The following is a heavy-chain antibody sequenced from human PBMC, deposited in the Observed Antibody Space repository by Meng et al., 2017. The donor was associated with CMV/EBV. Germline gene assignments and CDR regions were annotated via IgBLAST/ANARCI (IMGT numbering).Heavy chain of an antibody. CDR1: GRTFSSYA. CDR2: IIPILGIA. V-gene: IGHV1-69*10. D-gene: IGHD6-6*01. CDR3: ARCNVEDSSSSWDYYYGMDV. J-gene: IGHJ6*02. Sequence: SVQVSCKASGRTFSSYAISWVRQAPGQGLEWMGGIIPILGIANYAQKFQGRVTITADKSTSTAYMELSSLRSEDTAVYYCARCNVEDSSSSWDYYYGMDVWGQGTTVTVSS.